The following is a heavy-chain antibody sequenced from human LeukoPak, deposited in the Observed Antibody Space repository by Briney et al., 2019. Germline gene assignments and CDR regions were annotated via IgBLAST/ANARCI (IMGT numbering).Heavy chain of an antibody. V-gene: IGHV3-48*01. Sequence: PGGSLTLSCAASGFTFSSYSLNWVRQAPGKGLEWVSYISSSSSTIYYADSVKGRFTISRDNAKNSLYLQMNSLRAEDMAVYYCARGVTYFDYWGQGTLVTVYS. CDR2: ISSSSSTI. CDR1: GFTFSSYS. J-gene: IGHJ4*02. CDR3: ARGVTYFDY. D-gene: IGHD2-21*02.